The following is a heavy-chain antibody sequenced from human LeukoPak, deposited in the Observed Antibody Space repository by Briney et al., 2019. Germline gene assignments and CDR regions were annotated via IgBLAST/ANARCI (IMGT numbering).Heavy chain of an antibody. CDR1: GFTFSNFA. CDR2: VSYDGSYK. V-gene: IGHV3-30*04. D-gene: IGHD6-13*01. J-gene: IGHJ4*02. CDR3: ASSGYSSSWYRYFDY. Sequence: GRSLRLSCAATGFTFSNFAMHWVRQAPGKGLEWVAVVSYDGSYKYYADSVKGRFTISRDNSKNTLYLQMNSLRAEDTAVYYCASSGYSSSWYRYFDYWGQGTLVTVSS.